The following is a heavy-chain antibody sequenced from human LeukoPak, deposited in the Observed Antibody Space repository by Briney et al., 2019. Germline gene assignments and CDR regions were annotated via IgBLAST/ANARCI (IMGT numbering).Heavy chain of an antibody. CDR3: ARDSRGDYYYYYMDV. J-gene: IGHJ6*03. D-gene: IGHD3-10*01. CDR2: ISSSSSYI. V-gene: IGHV3-21*01. Sequence: GGSLRLSCAASGFTFSSYSMNWVRQAPGKGLEWVSSISSSSSYIYYADSVKGRFTISRDNAKNSLYLQMNSLRAEDTAVYYCARDSRGDYYYYYMDVWGKGTTVTVSS. CDR1: GFTFSSYS.